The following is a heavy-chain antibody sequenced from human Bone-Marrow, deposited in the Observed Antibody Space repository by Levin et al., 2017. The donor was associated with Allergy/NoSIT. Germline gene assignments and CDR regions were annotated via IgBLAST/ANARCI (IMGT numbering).Heavy chain of an antibody. V-gene: IGHV3-66*01. D-gene: IGHD3-10*01. J-gene: IGHJ4*02. CDR3: GRDGPGGGH. CDR2: IYSGGGT. CDR1: GVTVFNNY. Sequence: GGSLRLSCTASGVTVFNNYFMWVRQAPGKGLEWVSHIYSGGGTNYADSVKGRSSVSRDNSKNTVYLQMNSLRADDTAVYYCGRDGPGGGHWGPGTQVTVSS.